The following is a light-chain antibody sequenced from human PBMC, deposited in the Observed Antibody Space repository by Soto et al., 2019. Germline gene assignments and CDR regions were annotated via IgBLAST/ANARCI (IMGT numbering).Light chain of an antibody. CDR3: QQYDSSPRT. Sequence: EIVMTQSPATLSVSPGERATLSCRASQSVSSNLAWYQQKPGQAPRLLIYGASTRATGIPARFSASGSGTDFTLTINRLEPEDFAVYYCQQYDSSPRTFGQGTKVDIK. V-gene: IGKV3-15*01. CDR2: GAS. CDR1: QSVSSN. J-gene: IGKJ1*01.